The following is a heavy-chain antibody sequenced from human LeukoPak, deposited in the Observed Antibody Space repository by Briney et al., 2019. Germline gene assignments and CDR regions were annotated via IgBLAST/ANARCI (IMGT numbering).Heavy chain of an antibody. CDR3: ARGSDWERGSYDY. CDR1: GFTFSSYW. Sequence: GGSLRLSCAASGFTFSSYWMKWVRQAPGKGLEWVANINQDGSAKYYVDSVKGRFTISRDNAKNSLYLQMNSQGVEDTAVYYCARGSDWERGSYDYWGQGTLVTVSS. V-gene: IGHV3-7*05. CDR2: INQDGSAK. J-gene: IGHJ4*02. D-gene: IGHD1-26*01.